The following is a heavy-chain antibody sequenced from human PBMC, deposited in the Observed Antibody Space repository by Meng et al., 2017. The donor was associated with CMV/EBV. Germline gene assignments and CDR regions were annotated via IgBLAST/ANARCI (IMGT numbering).Heavy chain of an antibody. CDR1: GGSFSGYY. J-gene: IGHJ4*02. D-gene: IGHD2-2*01. CDR3: ARQGVPAATIDY. V-gene: IGHV4-34*01. CDR2: INHSGST. Sequence: QVQLQQWGAGLLKPSETLSLTCAVYGGSFSGYYWSWIRQPPGKGLEWIGEINHSGSTNYNPSLKSRVTISVDTSKNQFSLKLSSVTAADTAVYYCARQGVPAATIDYWGQGTLVTVAS.